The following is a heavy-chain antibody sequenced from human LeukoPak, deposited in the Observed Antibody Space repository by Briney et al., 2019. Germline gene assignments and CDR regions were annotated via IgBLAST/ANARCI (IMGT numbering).Heavy chain of an antibody. D-gene: IGHD6-13*01. CDR2: IIPIFGTA. Sequence: AASVKVSCKASGGTFSSYAISWVRQAPGQGLEWMGGIIPIFGTANYAQKFQGRVTITADESTSTAYMELSSLRSEDTAVYYCARGAAAAGTSVGFDIWGQGTMVTVSS. V-gene: IGHV1-69*13. J-gene: IGHJ3*02. CDR1: GGTFSSYA. CDR3: ARGAAAAGTSVGFDI.